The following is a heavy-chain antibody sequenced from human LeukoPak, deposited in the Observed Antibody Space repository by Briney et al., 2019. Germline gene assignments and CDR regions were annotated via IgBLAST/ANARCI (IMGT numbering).Heavy chain of an antibody. CDR1: GRSISSSSYY. Sequence: SETLSLTCTVSGRSISSSSYYWGWLRQPPGKGVEWIGSIYYSGSTYYNPSLKSRVTISVDTSKNQFSLKLSSVTAADTAVYYCARRRSWYFGWGRGTLVTVSS. CDR3: ARRRSWYFG. D-gene: IGHD6-13*01. J-gene: IGHJ4*02. CDR2: IYYSGST. V-gene: IGHV4-39*01.